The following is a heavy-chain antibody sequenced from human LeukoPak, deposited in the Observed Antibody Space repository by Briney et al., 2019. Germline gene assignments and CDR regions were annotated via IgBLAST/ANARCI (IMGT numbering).Heavy chain of an antibody. D-gene: IGHD3-10*01. CDR3: ATCITMVRGVINWFDP. V-gene: IGHV1-69*01. CDR1: GCTFSSYA. Sequence: SVKVSCKASGCTFSSYAISWVRQAPGQGLEWMGWIIPIFGTANYAQKFQGRVTITADESTSTAHMELSSLRSEDTAVYYCATCITMVRGVINWFDPWGQGTLVTVSS. CDR2: IIPIFGTA. J-gene: IGHJ5*02.